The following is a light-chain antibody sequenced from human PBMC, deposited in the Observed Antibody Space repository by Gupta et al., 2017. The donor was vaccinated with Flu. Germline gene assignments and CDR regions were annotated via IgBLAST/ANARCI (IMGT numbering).Light chain of an antibody. J-gene: IGLJ2*01. Sequence: QSVLTQPPSVSGTPGPRVIITCSGSSSNIGSNAVNWYQQVPGTAPRLLIYNSSKRPSGVPDRLSGSKSGASASLAISGLQSEDEADYFCAAWDDSLNGVVFGAGTKLTVL. CDR3: AAWDDSLNGVV. CDR1: SSNIGSNA. V-gene: IGLV1-44*01. CDR2: NSS.